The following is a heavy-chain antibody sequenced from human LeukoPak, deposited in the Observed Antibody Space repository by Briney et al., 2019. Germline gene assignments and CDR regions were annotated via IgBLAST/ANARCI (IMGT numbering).Heavy chain of an antibody. Sequence: SETLSLTCVVYGGSFSGYSWSWIRQPPGKGLEWIGEINQRRNTNYNPSLKSRVTISIDTSKNQFSLKLSSVTAADTAVYYCARQSCSGGSCYPRPYWYFDLWGRGTLVTVSS. CDR2: INQRRNT. D-gene: IGHD2-15*01. J-gene: IGHJ2*01. V-gene: IGHV4-34*01. CDR3: ARQSCSGGSCYPRPYWYFDL. CDR1: GGSFSGYS.